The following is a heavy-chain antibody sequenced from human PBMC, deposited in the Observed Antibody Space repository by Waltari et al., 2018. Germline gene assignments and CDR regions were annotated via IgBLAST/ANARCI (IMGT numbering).Heavy chain of an antibody. CDR1: GFTFSSYW. D-gene: IGHD1-26*01. CDR3: ARVIPVGATGVY. CDR2: INSEESST. J-gene: IGHJ4*02. Sequence: EVQLVESGGGLVQPGGSLRLSCAASGFTFSSYWMHWVRQAPGKGLVWGSRINSEESSTSYADSVKGRFTISRDNAKNTLYLQMNSLRAEDTAVYYCARVIPVGATGVYWGQGTLVTVSS. V-gene: IGHV3-74*01.